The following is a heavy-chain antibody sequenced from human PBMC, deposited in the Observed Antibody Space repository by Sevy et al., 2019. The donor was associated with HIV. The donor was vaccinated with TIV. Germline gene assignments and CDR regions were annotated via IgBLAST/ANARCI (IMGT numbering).Heavy chain of an antibody. CDR1: GFTFSNAW. CDR3: TTASWSQEDYYNY. CDR2: IKGKIYDGSI. D-gene: IGHD6-13*01. V-gene: IGHV3-15*01. J-gene: IGHJ4*02. Sequence: GGSLRLSCAASGFTFSNAWMSWVRQAPGKGLEWVGRIKGKIYDGSIDYAAPVKGRFSISRDDSKNTLYLQMNSLKTEATAVYYCTTASWSQEDYYNYWGQGTLVTVSS.